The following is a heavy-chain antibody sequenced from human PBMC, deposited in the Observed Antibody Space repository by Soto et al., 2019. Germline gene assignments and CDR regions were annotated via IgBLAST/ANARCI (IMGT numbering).Heavy chain of an antibody. CDR2: IIPIFGTA. Sequence: QVQLVQSGAEVKKPGSSVKVSCKASGGTFSSYAISWVRQAPGQGLEWMGGIIPIFGTANYAQKFQGRVTITADESTSTAYMELSSLRSDDTAVYYCASSSGISVAGGFDYWGQGTLVTVSS. CDR1: GGTFSSYA. D-gene: IGHD6-19*01. CDR3: ASSSGISVAGGFDY. V-gene: IGHV1-69*01. J-gene: IGHJ4*02.